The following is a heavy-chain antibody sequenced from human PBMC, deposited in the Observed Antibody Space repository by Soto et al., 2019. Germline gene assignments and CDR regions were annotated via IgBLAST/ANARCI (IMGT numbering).Heavy chain of an antibody. CDR2: ISGGQGST. CDR3: ARHHSGSYYFDY. D-gene: IGHD1-26*01. Sequence: PGGSLRLSCGASGFTFSEYAMHWVRQAPGKGLEWVSAISGGQGSTYYADSVKGRFTISRDNAKNSLYLQMNSLRAEDTAVYYCARHHSGSYYFDYWGLGTLVTVSS. CDR1: GFTFSEYA. J-gene: IGHJ4*02. V-gene: IGHV3-23*01.